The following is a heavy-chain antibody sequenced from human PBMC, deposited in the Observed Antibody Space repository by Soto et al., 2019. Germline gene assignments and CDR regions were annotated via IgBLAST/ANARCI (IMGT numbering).Heavy chain of an antibody. CDR2: IKQDGSDE. CDR1: GFTFTKYY. Sequence: GGSLRLSCAASGFTFTKYYMSWVRQAPGKGLEWVANIKQDGSDEKYVGSVKGRFTISRDNAKNSLYLQMNSLRLEDTAVYYCVRDARREETPYKWFGPWGQGALVTFCS. J-gene: IGHJ5*02. CDR3: VRDARREETPYKWFGP. V-gene: IGHV3-7*01.